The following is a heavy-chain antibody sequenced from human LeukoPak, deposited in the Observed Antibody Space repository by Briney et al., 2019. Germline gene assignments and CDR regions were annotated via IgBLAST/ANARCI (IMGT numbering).Heavy chain of an antibody. Sequence: SETLSLTCTVSGGSISSYYWSWIRQPPGKGLEWIGYIYYSGSTNYNPSLKSRVTISVDTSKNQFSLKLSSVTAADTAVYYCARYADDIPAAMYYYYYGMDVWGQGTTVTVSS. V-gene: IGHV4-59*08. CDR1: GGSISSYY. D-gene: IGHD2-2*01. J-gene: IGHJ6*02. CDR3: ARYADDIPAAMYYYYYGMDV. CDR2: IYYSGST.